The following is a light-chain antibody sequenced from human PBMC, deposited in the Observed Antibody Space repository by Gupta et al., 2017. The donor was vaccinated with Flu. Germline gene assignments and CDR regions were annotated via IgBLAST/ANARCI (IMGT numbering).Light chain of an antibody. CDR1: SGHSNYA. CDR2: MNSDGGH. V-gene: IGLV4-69*01. CDR3: QNWGAGHWM. Sequence: QFVLPQSPSASASLGASVKLTCTLNSGHSNYAVAWHQHHPERGPRYLLKMNSDGGHSKGDGIPDRFSGSGSGAARYLTISSLQSEDEAYYYCQNWGAGHWMFGGGTKLTVL. J-gene: IGLJ3*02.